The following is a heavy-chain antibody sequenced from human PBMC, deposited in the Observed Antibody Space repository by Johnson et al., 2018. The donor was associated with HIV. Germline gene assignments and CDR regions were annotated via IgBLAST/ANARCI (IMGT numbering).Heavy chain of an antibody. CDR2: ISGSGGST. V-gene: IGHV3-23*04. CDR3: ANAPGPYAFDI. Sequence: VQLVESGGGVVQPGRSLRLSCAASGFTVSSNYMSWVRQAPGKGLEWVSVISGSGGSTYYADSVKGRFTISRDNSKNTLYLQMNSLRAEDTAVYYCANAPGPYAFDIWGQGTMVTVSS. CDR1: GFTVSSNY. J-gene: IGHJ3*02.